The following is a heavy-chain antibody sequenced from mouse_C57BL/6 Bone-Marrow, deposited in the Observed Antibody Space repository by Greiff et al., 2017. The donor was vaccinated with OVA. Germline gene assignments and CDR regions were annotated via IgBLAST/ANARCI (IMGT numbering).Heavy chain of an antibody. CDR3: ARLGYGNSDY. CDR2: IHPNSGST. J-gene: IGHJ2*01. V-gene: IGHV1-64*01. D-gene: IGHD2-10*02. Sequence: VQLQQPGAELVKPGASVKLSCKASGYTFTSYWMHWVKQRPGQGLEWIGMIHPNSGSTNYHEKFKSKATLTVDKSSSPAYMQLSSLTSENSAVYYGARLGYGNSDYWGQGTTLTVSS. CDR1: GYTFTSYW.